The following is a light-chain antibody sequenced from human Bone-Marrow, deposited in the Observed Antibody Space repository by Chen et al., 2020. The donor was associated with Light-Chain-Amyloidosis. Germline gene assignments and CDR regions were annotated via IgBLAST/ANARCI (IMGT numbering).Light chain of an antibody. J-gene: IGKJ1*01. Sequence: EIVMTQFPATLSVSPGEGATLSCRASQTVGTNLAWYQQKPGQAPRLLIFDASTRATGVPARFSGSASGTEFTLTISNLQSEDIEVYYCHQYNSWPPWTFGQGTKVEIK. CDR1: QTVGTN. CDR2: DAS. V-gene: IGKV3-15*01. CDR3: HQYNSWPPWT.